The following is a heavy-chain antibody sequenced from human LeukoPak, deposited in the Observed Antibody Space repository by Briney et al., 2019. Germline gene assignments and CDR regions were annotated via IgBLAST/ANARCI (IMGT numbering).Heavy chain of an antibody. V-gene: IGHV3-48*03. CDR3: ARDGAYGSGSYYNPNPPNYYFYGVDV. J-gene: IGHJ6*02. CDR2: ISSSGSTI. CDR1: GFTFSSYE. Sequence: PGGSLRLSCAASGFTFSSYEMNWVRQAPGKGLEWVSYISSSGSTIYYADSVKGRFTISRDNAKNSLYLQMNSLRAEDTAVYYCARDGAYGSGSYYNPNPPNYYFYGVDVWGQGTTVTVSS. D-gene: IGHD3-10*01.